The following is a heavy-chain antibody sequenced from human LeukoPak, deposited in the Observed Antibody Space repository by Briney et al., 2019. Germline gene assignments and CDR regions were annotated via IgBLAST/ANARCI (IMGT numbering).Heavy chain of an antibody. V-gene: IGHV3-7*01. J-gene: IGHJ4*02. CDR3: ASDSLPWELLLDY. CDR1: GFTFSSYW. CDR2: IKQDGSEK. D-gene: IGHD1-26*01. Sequence: GGSLRLSCAASGFTFSSYWMSWVRQAPGKGLEWVANIKQDGSEKYYVDSVKGRFTISRDNAKNSLYLQMDSLRAEDTAVYYCASDSLPWELLLDYWGQGTLVTVSS.